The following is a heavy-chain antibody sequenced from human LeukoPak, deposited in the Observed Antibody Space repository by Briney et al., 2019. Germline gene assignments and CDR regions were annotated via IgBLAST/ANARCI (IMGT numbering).Heavy chain of an antibody. CDR1: GGSFSGYY. D-gene: IGHD2-2*01. CDR2: INHSGST. V-gene: IGHV4-34*01. Sequence: SETLSLTCAVYGGSFSGYYWSWIRQPPGKGLEWIGEINHSGSTNYNPSLKGRVTISVDTSKNQFSLKLRSVTAADTAVYYCARVRYCSSTSCPWGKGTTVTVSS. CDR3: ARVRYCSSTSCP. J-gene: IGHJ6*04.